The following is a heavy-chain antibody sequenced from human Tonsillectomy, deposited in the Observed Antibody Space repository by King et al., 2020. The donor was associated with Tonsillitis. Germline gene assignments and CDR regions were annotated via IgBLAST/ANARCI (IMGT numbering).Heavy chain of an antibody. J-gene: IGHJ4*02. CDR2: INPNSGGT. V-gene: IGHV1-2*02. D-gene: IGHD3-22*01. CDR3: ARDLSYDSSGFFGY. CDR1: GYTFTGYY. Sequence: VQLVESGAEVKKPGASVTVSCKASGYTFTGYYIHWVRQAPGHGLEWMGWINPNSGGTNYAQKFQGRITMTSDTSSNKSFMELNRLRSDDTAVYYCARDLSYDSSGFFGYWGQGTLVTVSS.